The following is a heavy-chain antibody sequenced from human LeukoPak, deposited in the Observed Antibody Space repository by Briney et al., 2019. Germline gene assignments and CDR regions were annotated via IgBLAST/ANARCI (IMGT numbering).Heavy chain of an antibody. CDR1: GVSISSGTYY. CDR3: AREAILNDILTGYFGGLNWFDP. Sequence: SETLSLTCTVSGVSISSGTYYWTWIRQPPGKGLEWIGSIYYSGSTYYNPSLKSRVTISVDTSKNQFSLKLSSVTAADTAVYYCAREAILNDILTGYFGGLNWFDPWGQGTLVTVSS. J-gene: IGHJ5*02. D-gene: IGHD3-9*01. CDR2: IYYSGST. V-gene: IGHV4-39*07.